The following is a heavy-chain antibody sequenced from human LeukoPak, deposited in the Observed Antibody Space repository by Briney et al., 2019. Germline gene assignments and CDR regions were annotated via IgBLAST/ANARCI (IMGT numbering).Heavy chain of an antibody. CDR1: GYTFTGYY. Sequence: ASVKVSCEASGYTFTGYYMHWVRQAPGQGLEWMGWINPNSGGTNYAQKFQGRVTMTRDTSISTAYMELSRLRSDDTAVYYCARGEGYFDWLFGYWGQGTLVTVSS. CDR3: ARGEGYFDWLFGY. J-gene: IGHJ4*02. CDR2: INPNSGGT. D-gene: IGHD3-9*01. V-gene: IGHV1-2*02.